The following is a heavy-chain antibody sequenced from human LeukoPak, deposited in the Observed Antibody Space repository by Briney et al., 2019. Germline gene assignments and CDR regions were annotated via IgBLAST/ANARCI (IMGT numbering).Heavy chain of an antibody. J-gene: IGHJ6*02. CDR1: GFTFSDYY. Sequence: GGSLRLSCAASGFTFSDYYMSWIRQAPGKGLEWVSYISSSGSTIYYADSVKGRFTISGDNAKNSLYLQMNSLRGEDTGLYYCTRDSGHSYAMDVWGQGTTVTVSS. CDR3: TRDSGHSYAMDV. V-gene: IGHV3-11*04. D-gene: IGHD3-10*01. CDR2: ISSSGSTI.